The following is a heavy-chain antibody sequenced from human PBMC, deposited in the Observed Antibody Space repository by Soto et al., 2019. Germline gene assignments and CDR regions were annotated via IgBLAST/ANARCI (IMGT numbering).Heavy chain of an antibody. CDR1: GITISNYP. J-gene: IGHJ4*02. Sequence: EVQLLESGGGLVQPGGSLRLSCAASGITISNYPMSWVRQAPGKGLDWVSGIRGSGARTYYADSAKGRFSISKDISKNSLSLQLDSLGIEDTAVYFCVKDDGGYPSTAPHWGQGTLVTVSS. V-gene: IGHV3-23*01. CDR2: IRGSGART. CDR3: VKDDGGYPSTAPH. D-gene: IGHD3-22*01.